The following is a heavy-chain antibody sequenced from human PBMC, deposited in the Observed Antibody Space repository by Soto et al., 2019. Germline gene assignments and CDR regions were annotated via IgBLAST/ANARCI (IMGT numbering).Heavy chain of an antibody. CDR1: GFTISSYG. V-gene: IGHV3-30*18. CDR2: ISYDGSNK. D-gene: IGHD3-10*01. J-gene: IGHJ4*02. Sequence: QVQLVESGGGVVQPGRSLRLSCAASGFTISSYGMHWVRQAPGKGLEWVAVISYDGSNKYYADSVKGRFTISRDNSKNTLYLQMNSLRAEDTAVYYCAKDRSRDFGGGGDYWGQGTLVTVSS. CDR3: AKDRSRDFGGGGDY.